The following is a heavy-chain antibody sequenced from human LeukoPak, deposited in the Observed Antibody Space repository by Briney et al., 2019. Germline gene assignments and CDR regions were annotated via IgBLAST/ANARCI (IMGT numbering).Heavy chain of an antibody. J-gene: IGHJ5*02. V-gene: IGHV1-69*06. D-gene: IGHD3-3*01. CDR3: AREAYYDFWSGLNWFDP. CDR2: IIPIFGTA. CDR1: GYSFTNYA. Sequence: ASVKVSCKASGYSFTNYAMNWVRQAPGQGLEWMGGIIPIFGTANYAQKFQGRVTITADKSTSTAYMELSSLRSEDTAVYYCAREAYYDFWSGLNWFDPWGQGTLVTVSS.